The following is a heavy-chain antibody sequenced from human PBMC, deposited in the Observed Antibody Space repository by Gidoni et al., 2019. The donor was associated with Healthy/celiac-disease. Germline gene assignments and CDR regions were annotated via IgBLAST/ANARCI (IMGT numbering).Heavy chain of an antibody. CDR1: GFTFSSYA. D-gene: IGHD3-22*01. J-gene: IGHJ4*02. CDR3: AKSGSGYFDY. CDR2: MSGSGGST. Sequence: EVQLLESGVGLVQPGGSLRLSCAASGFTFSSYAMIWFRQAPGKGLEWVSAMSGSGGSTYYADSVKGRFTSSRDNSKNTLYLQMNSLRAEDTAVYYCAKSGSGYFDYWGQGTLVTVSS. V-gene: IGHV3-23*01.